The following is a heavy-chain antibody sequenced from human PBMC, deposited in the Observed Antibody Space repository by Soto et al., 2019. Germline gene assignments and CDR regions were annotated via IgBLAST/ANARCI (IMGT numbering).Heavy chain of an antibody. Sequence: PSETLSLTCTVSGDSISSGAYYWSWIRQHPGKGLEWIGYISYSGRTYYNPSLKSRLTISLDTSENQFSLKLTSVTPADTAMYYCARVRQYYDSEFDPWGQGTLVTVSS. J-gene: IGHJ5*02. V-gene: IGHV4-31*03. CDR3: ARVRQYYDSEFDP. D-gene: IGHD3-22*01. CDR2: ISYSGRT. CDR1: GDSISSGAYY.